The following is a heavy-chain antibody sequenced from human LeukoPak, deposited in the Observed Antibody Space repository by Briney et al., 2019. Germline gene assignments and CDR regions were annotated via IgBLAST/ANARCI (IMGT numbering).Heavy chain of an antibody. CDR3: AKCSYTYGNDAYDI. CDR1: GFTFSNFA. V-gene: IGHV3-23*01. Sequence: GGSLRLSXAASGFTFSNFAMNWVRQAPGKGLEWVSSIRGGGANPHYADSVKGRFTISRDNSKNTLYMEMNSLRAEDTAVYYCAKCSYTYGNDAYDIWGQGTMVTASS. D-gene: IGHD5-18*01. CDR2: IRGGGANP. J-gene: IGHJ3*02.